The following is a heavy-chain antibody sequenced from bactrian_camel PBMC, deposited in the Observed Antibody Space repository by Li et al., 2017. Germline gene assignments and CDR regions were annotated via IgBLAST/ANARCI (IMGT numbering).Heavy chain of an antibody. CDR3: ATIGGSRSVGADFGH. D-gene: IGHD2*01. CDR1: GFTFSSYY. CDR2: INSSGRNT. Sequence: VQLVESGGGLVQPGGSLRLSCAASGFTFSSYYMTWVRQAPGKGLEWVSDINSSGRNTYYADSVKGRFTISRDNAKNTVYLQMNSLKSEDTALYYCATIGGSRSVGADFGHWGQGTQVTVS. V-gene: IGHV3S40*01. J-gene: IGHJ6*01.